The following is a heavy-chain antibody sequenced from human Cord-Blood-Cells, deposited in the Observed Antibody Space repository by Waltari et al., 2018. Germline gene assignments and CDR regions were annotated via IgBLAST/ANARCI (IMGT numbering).Heavy chain of an antibody. CDR1: GGSFSGYY. D-gene: IGHD3-3*01. CDR3: ARGWSPPRITIFGVVIDY. J-gene: IGHJ4*02. Sequence: QVQLQQWGAGLLKPSETLSLTCAVSGGSFSGYYWSWIRQPPGKGLEWNGEINHSGSTNYNPSLKSRVTISVDTSKNQFSLKLSSVTAADTAVYYCARGWSPPRITIFGVVIDYWGQGTLVTVSS. V-gene: IGHV4-34*01. CDR2: INHSGST.